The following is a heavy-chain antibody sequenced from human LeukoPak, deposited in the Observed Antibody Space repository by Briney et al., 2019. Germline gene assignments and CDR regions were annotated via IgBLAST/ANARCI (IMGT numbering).Heavy chain of an antibody. Sequence: ASVKVSCKASRYTFTSYDFNWVRQATGQRPEWMGWMSPDSGDTGYAQKFQDRVTMTRNTSISTAYMELSSLRSDDTAVYYCARGPPNWGYDYWGPGTLVTVSS. V-gene: IGHV1-8*01. J-gene: IGHJ4*02. CDR1: RYTFTSYD. D-gene: IGHD7-27*01. CDR3: ARGPPNWGYDY. CDR2: MSPDSGDT.